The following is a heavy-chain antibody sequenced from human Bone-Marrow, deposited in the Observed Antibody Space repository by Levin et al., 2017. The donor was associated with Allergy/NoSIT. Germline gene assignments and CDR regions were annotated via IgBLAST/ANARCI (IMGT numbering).Heavy chain of an antibody. D-gene: IGHD3-9*01. V-gene: IGHV3-33*01. CDR3: ARDGLEPYSVWFSTPPPNYYRSYYLDV. CDR2: IKYDGSKR. Sequence: PGGSLRLSCEASGFSFSNHGMHWVRQAPGKGLEWVAVIKYDGSKRYYADSVKGRFTISRDDFTNTLYLEMNSLKAEDTAVYYCARDGLEPYSVWFSTPPPNYYRSYYLDVWGYGTTVTVSS. J-gene: IGHJ6*03. CDR1: GFSFSNHG.